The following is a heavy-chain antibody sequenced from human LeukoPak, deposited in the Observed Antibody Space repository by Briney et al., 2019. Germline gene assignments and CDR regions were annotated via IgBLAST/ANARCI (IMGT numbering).Heavy chain of an antibody. D-gene: IGHD2-21*01. Sequence: GGSLRLSCAASGFTLSGYHINWIRQSPGKGLEWVSYISSSGNTMYYADSVKGRFTVSRDNAKNSLYLQMNSLRAEDTAVYYCARRSWGLSGYYYYYYMDVWGNGTTVTVSS. V-gene: IGHV3-11*01. CDR2: ISSSGNTM. J-gene: IGHJ6*03. CDR1: GFTLSGYH. CDR3: ARRSWGLSGYYYYYYMDV.